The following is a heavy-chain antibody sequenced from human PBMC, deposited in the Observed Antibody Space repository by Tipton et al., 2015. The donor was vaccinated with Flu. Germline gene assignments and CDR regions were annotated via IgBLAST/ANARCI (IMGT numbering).Heavy chain of an antibody. CDR3: ARGDYGDYDHEADGFDI. D-gene: IGHD4-17*01. Sequence: TLSLTCAVYGGSFSGYYWSWIRQPPGKGLEWIANIHRSGNTYYNPSLKSRVTMSVDTSKNQFSLRLTSVTAADTAMYYCARGDYGDYDHEADGFDIWGQGTLVTVSA. CDR2: IHRSGNT. V-gene: IGHV4-34*01. CDR1: GGSFSGYY. J-gene: IGHJ3*02.